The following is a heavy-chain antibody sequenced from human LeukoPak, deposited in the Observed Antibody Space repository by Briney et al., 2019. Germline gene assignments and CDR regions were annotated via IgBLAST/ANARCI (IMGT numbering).Heavy chain of an antibody. CDR3: ARATYDYPPYYNYYYYMDV. J-gene: IGHJ6*03. V-gene: IGHV3-30*03. CDR2: ISYDGSNK. CDR1: GFTFSSYG. Sequence: GGSLRLSCAASGFTFSSYGMHWVRQAPGEGLEWVAVISYDGSNKYYADSVKGRFTISRDNSKNTLYLQMNSLRAEDTAVYYCARATYDYPPYYNYYYYMDVWGKGTTVTVSS. D-gene: IGHD4-11*01.